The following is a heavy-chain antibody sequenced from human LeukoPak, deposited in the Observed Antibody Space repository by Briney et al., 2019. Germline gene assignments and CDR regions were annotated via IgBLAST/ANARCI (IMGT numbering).Heavy chain of an antibody. Sequence: PGGSLRLSCVASGFTFSSYSMSWVRQAPGKGLEWVAHIKQGGSETSYVDSVKGRFTVSRDSAKNSVYLQMNNLRAEDTAVYYCAGWRWAQSEFIYWGQGSLVTVSS. V-gene: IGHV3-7*01. CDR2: IKQGGSET. D-gene: IGHD5-24*01. CDR1: GFTFSSYS. CDR3: AGWRWAQSEFIY. J-gene: IGHJ4*02.